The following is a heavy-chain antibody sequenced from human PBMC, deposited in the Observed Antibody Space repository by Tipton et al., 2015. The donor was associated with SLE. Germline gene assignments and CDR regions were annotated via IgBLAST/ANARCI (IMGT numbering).Heavy chain of an antibody. CDR1: GGSISSHY. CDR3: ARVIMITFGGVIVIPGWFDP. CDR2: IYYSGST. V-gene: IGHV4-59*11. Sequence: TLSLTCTVSGGSISSHYWSWIRQPPGKGLEWIGYIYYSGSTNYNPSLKSRVTISVDTSKNQFSLKLSSVTAADTAVYYCARVIMITFGGVIVIPGWFDPRGQGTLVTVSS. D-gene: IGHD3-16*02. J-gene: IGHJ5*02.